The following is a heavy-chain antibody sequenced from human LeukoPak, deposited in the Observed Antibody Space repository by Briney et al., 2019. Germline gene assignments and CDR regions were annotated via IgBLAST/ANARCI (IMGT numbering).Heavy chain of an antibody. Sequence: AGGSLRLSCAASGFTFSSYGMSWVRQAPGKGLEWVSAISGSGGSTYYADSVKGRFTISRDNAKNSLYLQMNSLRAEDTAVYYFAKDREYDFWRGYSMNWFDPWGQGTL. CDR2: ISGSGGST. CDR1: GFTFSSYG. V-gene: IGHV3-23*01. J-gene: IGHJ5*02. CDR3: AKDREYDFWRGYSMNWFDP. D-gene: IGHD3-3*01.